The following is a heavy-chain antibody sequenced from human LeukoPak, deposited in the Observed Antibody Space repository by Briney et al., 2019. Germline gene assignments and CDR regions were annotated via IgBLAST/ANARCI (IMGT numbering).Heavy chain of an antibody. V-gene: IGHV5-51*01. Sequence: GESLKISCKGSGYSFTSYWIGWVRQMPGKGLEWMGIIYAGDSDTRYSPSFQGQVTISADKSISIAYLQWSSLKASATAMYYCARHYRDSSSQHLANWGQGTLVTVSS. CDR2: IYAGDSDT. J-gene: IGHJ4*02. D-gene: IGHD6-13*01. CDR1: GYSFTSYW. CDR3: ARHYRDSSSQHLAN.